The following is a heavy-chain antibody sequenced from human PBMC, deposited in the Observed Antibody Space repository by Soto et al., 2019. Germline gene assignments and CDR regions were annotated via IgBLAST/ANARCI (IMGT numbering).Heavy chain of an antibody. CDR3: AKNIVVVVAATWGDYYYYMDA. V-gene: IGHV3-23*01. CDR1: GFTFSSYA. CDR2: ISGSGGST. J-gene: IGHJ6*03. D-gene: IGHD2-15*01. Sequence: EVQLLESGGGLVQPGGSLRLSCAASGFTFSSYAMSWVRQAPGKGLEWVSAISGSGGSTYYADSVKGRFTISRDNSKNTLYLQMNSLRAEDTAVYYCAKNIVVVVAATWGDYYYYMDAWGKGTTVTVSS.